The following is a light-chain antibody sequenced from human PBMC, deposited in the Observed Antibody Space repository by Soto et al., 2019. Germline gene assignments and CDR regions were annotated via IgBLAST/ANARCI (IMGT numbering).Light chain of an antibody. CDR2: DVS. J-gene: IGKJ5*01. Sequence: EIIMTQSPGTLSVSAGERATLSCRASQGFTTNFSWYQQKSGQSPRLLICDVSNGASGVPGRFSGAGSETDFTLTISGLRSEDAVDYCCQQYSNRPLSFGQGTRLEIK. CDR3: QQYSNRPLS. CDR1: QGFTTN. V-gene: IGKV3D-15*01.